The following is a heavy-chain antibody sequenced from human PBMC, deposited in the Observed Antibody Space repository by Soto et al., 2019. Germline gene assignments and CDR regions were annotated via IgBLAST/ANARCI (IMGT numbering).Heavy chain of an antibody. J-gene: IGHJ3*01. CDR2: ISSSSSYI. CDR3: ARDKRVFGAGGVLDAFDL. V-gene: IGHV3-21*01. CDR1: GFTFSSYS. Sequence: EVQLVESGGGLVKPGGSLRLSCAASGFTFSSYSMNWVRQAPGKGLEWVASISSSSSYIYYADSVKGRFTISRDNAKNSRSLQMNSLRAEDTAVYYGARDKRVFGAGGVLDAFDLWGQGTMVTVSS. D-gene: IGHD3-16*01.